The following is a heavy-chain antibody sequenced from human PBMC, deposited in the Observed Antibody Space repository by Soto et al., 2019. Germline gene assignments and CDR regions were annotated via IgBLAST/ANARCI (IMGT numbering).Heavy chain of an antibody. J-gene: IGHJ4*02. D-gene: IGHD2-8*01. CDR3: ARDGYCTNGVCYGGGGPFDY. CDR2: IFYSGST. CDR1: GGSIGTYY. V-gene: IGHV4-59*01. Sequence: SETLSLTCTVSGGSIGTYYCNWMRQSPGKGLEWIGYIFYSGSTNYNPSLKSRLTLSVDTSKNQVSLKLSSVTAADTAVYYCARDGYCTNGVCYGGGGPFDYWGQGTLVTVSS.